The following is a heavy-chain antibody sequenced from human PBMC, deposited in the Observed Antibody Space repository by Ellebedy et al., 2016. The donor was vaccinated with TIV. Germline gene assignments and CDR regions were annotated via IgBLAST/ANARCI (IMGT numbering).Heavy chain of an antibody. V-gene: IGHV3-30*02. CDR1: GFTFSNSG. CDR3: ARLGGLYGDPLYNWFDP. J-gene: IGHJ5*02. Sequence: GGSLRLSCAASGFTFSNSGMNWVRQAPGKGLEWVAFIRFDGNSANYADSVKGRFTISRHNSKNTLYLQMNSLRAEDTAVYYCARLGGLYGDPLYNWFDPWGQGTLVTVSS. D-gene: IGHD4-17*01. CDR2: IRFDGNSA.